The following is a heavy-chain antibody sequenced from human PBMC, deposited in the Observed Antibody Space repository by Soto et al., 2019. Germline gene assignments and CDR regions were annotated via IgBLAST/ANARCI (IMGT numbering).Heavy chain of an antibody. CDR1: GFTFSSYS. CDR3: AQEMATSSYYYGMDV. D-gene: IGHD5-12*01. Sequence: EVQLVESGGGLVKPGGSLRLSCAASGFTFSSYSMNWVRQAPGKGLEWVSSISSSSSYIYYADSVKGRFTISRDNAKNSLYLQMNSLRAEDTAVYYCAQEMATSSYYYGMDVWGQGTTVTVSS. J-gene: IGHJ6*02. CDR2: ISSSSSYI. V-gene: IGHV3-21*01.